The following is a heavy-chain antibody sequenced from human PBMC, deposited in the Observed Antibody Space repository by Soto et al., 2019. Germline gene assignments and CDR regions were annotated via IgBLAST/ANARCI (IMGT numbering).Heavy chain of an antibody. D-gene: IGHD6-19*01. J-gene: IGHJ4*02. CDR2: IYNGERT. CDR1: GASIRNFY. Sequence: QVHLQESGPGLVKPSETMSLTCTASGASIRNFYWNWVRQFPGKGLEWIGHIYNGERTNYNPSLKSRVTISVDTSKNQFSLKLSSLTVADTAVYYCAQTHGWPGFDYWGQGPLVTVS. CDR3: AQTHGWPGFDY. V-gene: IGHV4-59*01.